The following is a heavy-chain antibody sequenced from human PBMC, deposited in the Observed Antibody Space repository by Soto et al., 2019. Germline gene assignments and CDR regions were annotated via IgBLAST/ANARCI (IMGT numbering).Heavy chain of an antibody. Sequence: QLPLQESGPGLVKPSETLSLTCTVSGGSISSSSNHWGWIRQPPGKGLEWIGNIYYSENTYYNPSLKSRVTISVDTSKNQFSLRLTSVTAADTAVYYCATHPPYGPLDHWGQGTLVTVSS. D-gene: IGHD4-17*01. CDR3: ATHPPYGPLDH. V-gene: IGHV4-39*01. CDR2: IYYSENT. CDR1: GGSISSSSNH. J-gene: IGHJ4*02.